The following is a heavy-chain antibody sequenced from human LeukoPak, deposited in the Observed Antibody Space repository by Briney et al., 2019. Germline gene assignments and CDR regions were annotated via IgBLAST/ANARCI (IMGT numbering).Heavy chain of an antibody. V-gene: IGHV4-4*07. J-gene: IGHJ4*02. CDR1: VGSIGSYY. D-gene: IGHD1-26*01. CDR2: IYTSGST. Sequence: PSETLSLTCTVSVGSIGSYYWSWIRQPAGKGLEWIGRIYTSGSTNYNPSLKSRVTMSIDTSKNHFSLKLSSVTAADTAVYYCARDMSYAFFDYWGQGTLVTVSS. CDR3: ARDMSYAFFDY.